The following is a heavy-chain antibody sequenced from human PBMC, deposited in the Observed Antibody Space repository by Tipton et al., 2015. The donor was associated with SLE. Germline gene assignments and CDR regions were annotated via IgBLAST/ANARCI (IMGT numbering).Heavy chain of an antibody. CDR3: ARAEYQLPGGGMDV. D-gene: IGHD2-2*01. CDR1: GGPFSGFY. Sequence: TLSLTCAVYGGPFSGFYWSWVRQPPGKGLEWIGEITHTGSTNYNPSLKSRVTMSVDTSKNQLSLKLRSVTAADTAVYYCARAEYQLPGGGMDVWGQGTTVTVSS. CDR2: ITHTGST. J-gene: IGHJ6*02. V-gene: IGHV4-34*01.